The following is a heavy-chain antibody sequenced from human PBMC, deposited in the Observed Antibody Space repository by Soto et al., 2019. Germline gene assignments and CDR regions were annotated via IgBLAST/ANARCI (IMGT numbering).Heavy chain of an antibody. J-gene: IGHJ4*02. CDR2: IYYSGST. Sequence: SETLSLTCTVSGGSISSYYWSWIRQPPGKGLEWIGYIYYSGSTNYNPSLKSRVTISVDTSKNQFSLKLSSVTAADTAVYYCARLKQLVLDALGFDYWGQGTLVTVSS. CDR1: GGSISSYY. CDR3: ARLKQLVLDALGFDY. D-gene: IGHD6-13*01. V-gene: IGHV4-59*08.